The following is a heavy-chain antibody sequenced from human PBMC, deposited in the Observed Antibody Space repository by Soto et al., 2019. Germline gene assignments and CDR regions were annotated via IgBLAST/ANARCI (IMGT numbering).Heavy chain of an antibody. V-gene: IGHV1-46*01. CDR1: GYTFTSYY. CDR3: ARFPRRITMVRGVNDFDY. CDR2: INPSGGST. D-gene: IGHD3-10*01. J-gene: IGHJ4*02. Sequence: ASVKVSCKASGYTFTSYYMHWVRQAPGQGLEWMGIINPSGGSTSYAQKFQGRVTMTRDTSTSTVYMELSSLRSEDTAVYYCARFPRRITMVRGVNDFDYWGQGTLVTVSS.